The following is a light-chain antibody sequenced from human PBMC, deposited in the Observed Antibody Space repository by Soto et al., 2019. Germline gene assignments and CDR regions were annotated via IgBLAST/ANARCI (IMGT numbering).Light chain of an antibody. CDR2: GAS. Sequence: EIVMTQSPATLSVSPGERATLSCRASQSVSTNLAWYLQKPGQGPRLLIFGASTRAIGIPARFSGSGSGTDFTLTISSLQSEDFAVYYCQHYNELPLTFGGGTKVEIK. V-gene: IGKV3-15*01. CDR3: QHYNELPLT. J-gene: IGKJ4*01. CDR1: QSVSTN.